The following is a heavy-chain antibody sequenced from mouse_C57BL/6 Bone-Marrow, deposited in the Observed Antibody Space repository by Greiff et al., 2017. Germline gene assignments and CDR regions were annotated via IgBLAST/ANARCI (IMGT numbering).Heavy chain of an antibody. D-gene: IGHD1-1*01. Sequence: VMLVESGAELVRPGTSVKMSCKASGYTFTNYWIGWAKQRPGHGLEWIGDIYPGGGYTNYNEKFKGKATLTADKSSSTAYMQFSSLTSEDSAIYYCARSSPYAMDYWGQGTSVTVSS. J-gene: IGHJ4*01. V-gene: IGHV1-63*01. CDR1: GYTFTNYW. CDR2: IYPGGGYT. CDR3: ARSSPYAMDY.